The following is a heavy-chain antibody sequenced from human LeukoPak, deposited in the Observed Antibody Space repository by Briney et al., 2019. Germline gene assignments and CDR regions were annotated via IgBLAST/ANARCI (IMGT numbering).Heavy chain of an antibody. Sequence: SGGSLRLSCVASGFAFSSYAMNWVRQAPGKGLEWVSYIGSNFETIYADSVKGRFTISRDNAKNSLSLQMNSLRADDTAVYYCARGTLNIPGEHGAFDYWGQGTLVTVSS. CDR1: GFAFSSYA. CDR2: IGSNFETI. J-gene: IGHJ4*02. D-gene: IGHD1-14*01. V-gene: IGHV3-48*01. CDR3: ARGTLNIPGEHGAFDY.